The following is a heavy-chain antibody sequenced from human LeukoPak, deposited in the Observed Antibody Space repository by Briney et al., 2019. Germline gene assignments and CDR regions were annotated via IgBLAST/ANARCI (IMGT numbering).Heavy chain of an antibody. CDR3: ARQEWLVRRFYYYYGMDV. Sequence: SETLSLTCTVSGGSISSSSYYWGWIRQPPGKGLEWIGSIYYSGSTYYNPSLKSRVTISVDTSKNQFSLKLSSVTAAVTAVYYCARQEWLVRRFYYYYGMDVWGQGTTVTVSS. CDR1: GGSISSSSYY. V-gene: IGHV4-39*01. CDR2: IYYSGST. D-gene: IGHD6-19*01. J-gene: IGHJ6*02.